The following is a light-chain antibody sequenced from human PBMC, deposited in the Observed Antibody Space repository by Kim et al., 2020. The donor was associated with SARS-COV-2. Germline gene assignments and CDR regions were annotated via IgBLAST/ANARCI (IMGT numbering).Light chain of an antibody. CDR3: QAWDSSTDYV. Sequence: VTPAKTASITCSGDKGGDKCDCWCKQRPSQTPVLVIYQDSKRPSGIPERFSGSNSGNTATLTISGTQAMDEADYYCQAWDSSTDYVFGTGTKVTVL. CDR2: QDS. V-gene: IGLV3-1*01. J-gene: IGLJ1*01. CDR1: KGGDKC.